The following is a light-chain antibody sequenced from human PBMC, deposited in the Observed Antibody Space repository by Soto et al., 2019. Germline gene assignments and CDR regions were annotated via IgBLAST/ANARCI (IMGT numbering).Light chain of an antibody. J-gene: IGKJ1*01. CDR1: QSISTY. CDR2: AAS. V-gene: IGKV1-5*01. Sequence: DIQMTQSPSSLSASVGDRVTITCRASQSISTYLHWYQQKPGKAPNLLIYAASSLQSGVPSRFSGSGSGTEFTLTISSLQPDDFATYYCQHYNSYSEAFGQGTKVDI. CDR3: QHYNSYSEA.